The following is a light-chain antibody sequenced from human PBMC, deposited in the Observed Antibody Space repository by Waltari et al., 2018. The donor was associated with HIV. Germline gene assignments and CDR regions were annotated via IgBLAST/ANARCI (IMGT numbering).Light chain of an antibody. J-gene: IGLJ2*01. CDR2: EVF. CDR3: TSYAGRNTFV. V-gene: IGLV2-8*01. Sequence: QSALTQPPSASGSPGQSVTISCTGKNSDVGAYNYVSWYQQHPGKAPKLMIYEVFKRPSGVPDRFSGSKSGNTASLTVSGLQAEDEADYYCTSYAGRNTFVFGGGTKLTVL. CDR1: NSDVGAYNY.